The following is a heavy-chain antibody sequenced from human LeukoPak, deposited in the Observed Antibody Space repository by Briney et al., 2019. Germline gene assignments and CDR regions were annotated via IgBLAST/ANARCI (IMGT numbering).Heavy chain of an antibody. CDR1: GGTFSRND. J-gene: IGHJ4*02. CDR2: IMPLFGTA. CDR3: AKDFGGSRSYYCPFDS. V-gene: IGHV1-69*06. D-gene: IGHD3-10*01. Sequence: SVKVSCKASGGTFSRNDISWVRQAPGQGLEWMGGIMPLFGTAKNAQKFQGRVTITADKSTSTAYMELSSLRSEDTAIYYCAKDFGGSRSYYCPFDSWGQGILVTVSS.